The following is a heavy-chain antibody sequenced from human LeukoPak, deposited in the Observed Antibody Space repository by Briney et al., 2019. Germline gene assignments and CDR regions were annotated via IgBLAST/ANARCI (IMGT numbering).Heavy chain of an antibody. V-gene: IGHV4-59*01. D-gene: IGHD2-21*01. Sequence: SETLSLTCTVSGGSISSYYWSWMRQPPGKGLEWIGYIYYSGSTNYNPSLKSRVTISVDTSKNQFSLKLSSVTAADTAVYYCARGFGDYYYFDYWGQGTLVTVSS. CDR1: GGSISSYY. CDR2: IYYSGST. J-gene: IGHJ4*02. CDR3: ARGFGDYYYFDY.